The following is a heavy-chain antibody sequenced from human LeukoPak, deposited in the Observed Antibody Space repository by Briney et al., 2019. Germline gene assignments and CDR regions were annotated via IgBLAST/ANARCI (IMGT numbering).Heavy chain of an antibody. CDR1: GFTFSSYA. CDR3: ARDGVVLQRRAFDI. J-gene: IGHJ3*02. CDR2: ISYDGSNK. Sequence: GGSLGLSCAASGFTFSSYAMHWVRQAPGKGLEWVAVISYDGSNKYYADSVKGRFTISRDNSKNTLYLQMNSLRAEDTAVYYCARDGVVLQRRAFDIWGQGTMVTVSS. V-gene: IGHV3-30-3*01. D-gene: IGHD4/OR15-4a*01.